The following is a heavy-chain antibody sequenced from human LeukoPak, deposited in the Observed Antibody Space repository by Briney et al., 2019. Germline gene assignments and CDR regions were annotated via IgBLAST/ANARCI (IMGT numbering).Heavy chain of an antibody. Sequence: PSETLSLTCTVSGGSISSGGYYWSWIRQHPGKGLEWIGYIYYSGSTYYNPSLKSRVTISVDTSKNQFSLKLSSVTAADTAVYYCARTIRDYYYGMDVWGQRTTVTVSS. CDR1: GGSISSGGYY. J-gene: IGHJ6*02. D-gene: IGHD5-24*01. CDR2: IYYSGST. CDR3: ARTIRDYYYGMDV. V-gene: IGHV4-31*03.